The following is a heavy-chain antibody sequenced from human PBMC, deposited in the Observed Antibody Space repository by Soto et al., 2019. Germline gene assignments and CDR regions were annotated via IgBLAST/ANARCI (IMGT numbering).Heavy chain of an antibody. Sequence: AASVKVSCKASGYTFTSYGISWVRQAPGQGLEWMGWISAYNGNTNYAQKLQGRVTMTTDTSTSTAYMELRSLRSDDTAVYYCAREAPPDSSGYYYAYWAQGTLVTVSS. CDR3: AREAPPDSSGYYYAY. CDR2: ISAYNGNT. J-gene: IGHJ4*02. D-gene: IGHD3-22*01. V-gene: IGHV1-18*04. CDR1: GYTFTSYG.